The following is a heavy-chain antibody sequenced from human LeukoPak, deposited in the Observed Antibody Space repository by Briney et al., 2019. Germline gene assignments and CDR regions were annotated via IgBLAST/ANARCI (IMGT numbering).Heavy chain of an antibody. D-gene: IGHD3-22*01. CDR1: GGSISSYY. J-gene: IGHJ6*02. CDR2: IYYSGST. Sequence: PSETLSLTCTVSGGSISSYYWGWIRQPPGKGLEWIGYIYYSGSTNYNPSLKSRVTISVDTSKNQFSLKLSSVTAADTAVYYCARVAHYYDSSGYYYYYYGMDVWGQGTTVTVSS. V-gene: IGHV4-59*01. CDR3: ARVAHYYDSSGYYYYYYGMDV.